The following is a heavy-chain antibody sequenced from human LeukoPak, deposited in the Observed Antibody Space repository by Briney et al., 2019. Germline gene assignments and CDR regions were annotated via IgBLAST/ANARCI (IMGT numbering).Heavy chain of an antibody. J-gene: IGHJ6*02. V-gene: IGHV3-11*01. D-gene: IGHD2-2*01. CDR2: ISSSGSTI. CDR3: ARALVPAPMPWGYSMVV. Sequence: GGCLRLSCAASGFTFSEYYMSWIRQAPGEGLGWVSYISSSGSTIYYADSVKGRFTLSRDKAKNSLYLQMNSLRAEDTAVYYCARALVPAPMPWGYSMVVWGQGTTVTVSS. CDR1: GFTFSEYY.